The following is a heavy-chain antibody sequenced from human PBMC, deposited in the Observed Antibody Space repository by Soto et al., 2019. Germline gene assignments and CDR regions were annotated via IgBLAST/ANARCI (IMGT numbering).Heavy chain of an antibody. D-gene: IGHD3-10*01. CDR3: ATPYTVIPMVRGKGRLWSPDY. Sequence: GESLKISCKGSGYSFTSYWIGWVRQMPGKGLEWMGIIYPCDSDTRYSPSFQGQVTISADKSISTAYLQRSSLKASDTAMYYCATPYTVIPMVRGKGRLWSPDYWGQGTMVTVSS. J-gene: IGHJ4*02. CDR2: IYPCDSDT. V-gene: IGHV5-51*01. CDR1: GYSFTSYW.